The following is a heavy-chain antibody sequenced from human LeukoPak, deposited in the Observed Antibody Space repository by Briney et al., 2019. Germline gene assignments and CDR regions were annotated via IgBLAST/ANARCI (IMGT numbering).Heavy chain of an antibody. CDR1: GFTFSSYW. Sequence: QPGGSLRLSCAASGFTFSSYWMTWVRQAPGKGLEWVAHIKEDGSEKYYVDSVKGRFTVSRDNAKNSLYLQMNSLRAEDTAVYSCASSGWYAFDSWGRGTLVTVSS. CDR3: ASSGWYAFDS. D-gene: IGHD6-13*01. J-gene: IGHJ4*02. V-gene: IGHV3-7*02. CDR2: IKEDGSEK.